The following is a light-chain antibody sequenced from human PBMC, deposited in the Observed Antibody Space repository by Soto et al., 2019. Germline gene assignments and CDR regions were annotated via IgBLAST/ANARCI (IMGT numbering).Light chain of an antibody. CDR1: DNIKNW. V-gene: IGKV1-5*01. J-gene: IGKJ3*01. CDR2: DAS. CDR3: QQSYSTLFT. Sequence: QMTQSPSTLAASVGDRVTITCRASDNIKNWLAWYQQTPGKAPKVLISDASRLETGVPSRFSGSGYGTDFTLTITSLQTDDFGTYHCQQSYSTLFTFGPGTKVDIK.